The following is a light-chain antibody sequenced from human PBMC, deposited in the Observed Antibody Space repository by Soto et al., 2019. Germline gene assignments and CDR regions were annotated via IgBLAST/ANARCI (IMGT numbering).Light chain of an antibody. V-gene: IGKV1-5*03. Sequence: DIHLTQSPSTLSASVGDRITITCRASQSISGWLAWYQQKPGKAPKLLIYTTSSLESGVPSRFSGSGSGTEFTLTISSLQPDDFATYYCQHYKDYSWTFGQGTKVEIK. CDR1: QSISGW. J-gene: IGKJ1*01. CDR2: TTS. CDR3: QHYKDYSWT.